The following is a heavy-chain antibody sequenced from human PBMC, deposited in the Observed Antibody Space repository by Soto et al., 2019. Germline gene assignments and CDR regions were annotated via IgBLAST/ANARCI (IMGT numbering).Heavy chain of an antibody. CDR3: AREVEYYDTSDQGY. D-gene: IGHD3-22*01. CDR2: ISYDGSNK. J-gene: IGHJ4*02. Sequence: GGSLRLSCAASGFTFSIYAMHWVRQAPGKGLEWVAVISYDGSNKYYADSVKGRFTISRDNSKNTLYLQMNSLRAEDTAVYYCAREVEYYDTSDQGYWGQGTLVTVSS. CDR1: GFTFSIYA. V-gene: IGHV3-30-3*01.